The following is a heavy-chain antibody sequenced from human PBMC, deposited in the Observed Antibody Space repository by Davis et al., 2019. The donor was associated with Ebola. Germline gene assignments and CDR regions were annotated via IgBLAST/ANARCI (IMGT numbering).Heavy chain of an antibody. CDR3: AKSRRYCSGGSCWSLDY. CDR2: IYSGGST. J-gene: IGHJ4*02. Sequence: PGGSLRLSCAASGFTVSSNYMSWVRQAPGKGLEWVSVIYSGGSTYYADSLKGRFTISRDNSKNTLYLQMNSLRAEDTAVYYCAKSRRYCSGGSCWSLDYWGQGTLVTVSS. D-gene: IGHD2-15*01. CDR1: GFTVSSNY. V-gene: IGHV3-66*01.